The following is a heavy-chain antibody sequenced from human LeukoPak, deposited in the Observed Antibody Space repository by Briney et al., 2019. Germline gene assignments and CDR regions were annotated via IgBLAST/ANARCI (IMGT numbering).Heavy chain of an antibody. D-gene: IGHD6-19*01. Sequence: ASVKVSCKASGYTFTSYGISWVRQAPGQGLEWMGWTSAYNGNTNYAQKLQGRVTMTTDTSTSTAYMELRSLRSDDTAVYYCARTTGYSSGWYGGTYYYYMDVWGKGTTVTVSS. V-gene: IGHV1-18*01. CDR1: GYTFTSYG. CDR2: TSAYNGNT. J-gene: IGHJ6*03. CDR3: ARTTGYSSGWYGGTYYYYMDV.